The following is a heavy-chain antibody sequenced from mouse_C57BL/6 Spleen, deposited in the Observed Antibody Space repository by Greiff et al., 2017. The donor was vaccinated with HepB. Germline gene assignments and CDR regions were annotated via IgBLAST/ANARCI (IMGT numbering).Heavy chain of an antibody. CDR2: IFPGSGST. CDR1: GYTFTDYY. CDR3: ARLMVTTRGGFDY. Sequence: VKLQESGPELVKPGASVKISCKASGYTFTDYYINWVKQRPGQGLEWIGWIFPGSGSTYYNEKFKGKATLTVDKSSSTAYMLLSSLTSEDSAVYFCARLMVTTRGGFDYWGQGTTLTVSS. J-gene: IGHJ2*01. V-gene: IGHV1-75*01. D-gene: IGHD2-2*01.